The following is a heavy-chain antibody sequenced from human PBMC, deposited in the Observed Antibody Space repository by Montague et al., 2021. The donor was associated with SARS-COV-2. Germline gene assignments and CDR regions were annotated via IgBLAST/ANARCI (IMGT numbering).Heavy chain of an antibody. CDR2: FLPTGDS. J-gene: IGHJ3*02. D-gene: IGHD5-24*01. V-gene: IGHV4-59*01. CDR3: ARHGVGCEFGGHNWCTDAFDI. CDR1: RDSITNSH. Sequence: SETLSLTCIDSRDSITNSHWGWVRQPPGKGLEWMTYFLPTGDSNHNPSLRSRITTSVDTAKNQFSLRLRSVTAADTAVYYCARHGVGCEFGGHNWCTDAFDIWGQGTVVTVSS.